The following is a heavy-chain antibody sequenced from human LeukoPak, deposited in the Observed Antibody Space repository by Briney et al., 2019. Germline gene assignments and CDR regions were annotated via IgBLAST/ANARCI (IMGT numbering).Heavy chain of an antibody. J-gene: IGHJ4*02. CDR3: ARQEEDITTFGVAHSSIDY. D-gene: IGHD3-3*01. CDR1: GGSISSSSYY. CDR2: IYYSGST. Sequence: SETLSLTCTVSGGSISSSSYYWGWIRQPPGKGLEWIGSIYYSGSTYYNPSLKRRVTISVDTSKNQISLKLSSVTAADTAVYYCARQEEDITTFGVAHSSIDYWGQGTLVTVSS. V-gene: IGHV4-39*01.